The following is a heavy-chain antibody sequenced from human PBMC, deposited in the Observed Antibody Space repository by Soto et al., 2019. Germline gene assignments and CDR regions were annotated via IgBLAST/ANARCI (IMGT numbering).Heavy chain of an antibody. J-gene: IGHJ6*02. CDR1: GFTFSTYG. Sequence: QVQLVESVGGVVQPGRSLRLSCVASGFTFSTYGMHWVRQAPGKGLEWVAVISYDGNNKYYADSVKGRLTISRDNSKNTVYLQMSRLRGEDTAVYYCAKGQHCSSTSCYFYHYGMDVWGQGTTVAVSS. V-gene: IGHV3-30*18. D-gene: IGHD2-2*01. CDR2: ISYDGNNK. CDR3: AKGQHCSSTSCYFYHYGMDV.